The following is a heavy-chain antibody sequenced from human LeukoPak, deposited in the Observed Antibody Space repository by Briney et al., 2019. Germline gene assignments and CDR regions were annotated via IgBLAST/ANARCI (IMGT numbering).Heavy chain of an antibody. CDR3: VGRGLYGGTWLFEY. J-gene: IGHJ4*02. V-gene: IGHV4-4*02. CDR1: GDSLTAPKW. CDR2: IYHDRTT. D-gene: IGHD2-8*01. Sequence: SETLSLTCTVSGDSLTAPKWWSWVRPAPGEGLEWIGEIYHDRTTSFNPSLKSRLTISVDKSANQFFLNLNSVSATDTAVYYCVGRGLYGGTWLFEYWGQGALVTVSS.